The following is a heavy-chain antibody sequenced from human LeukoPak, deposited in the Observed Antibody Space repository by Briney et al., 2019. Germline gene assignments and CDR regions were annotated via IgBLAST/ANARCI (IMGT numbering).Heavy chain of an antibody. CDR2: IYYSGST. CDR1: GGSISSGDYY. D-gene: IGHD1-26*01. J-gene: IGHJ4*02. Sequence: SETLSLTCTVSGGSISSGDYYWSWIRQPPGKGLEWIGYIYYSGSTYYNPSLKSRVTISVDTSKNQFSLKLSSVTAADTAVYYCARHPRVVGARGFFDYWGQGTLVTVSS. CDR3: ARHPRVVGARGFFDY. V-gene: IGHV4-39*01.